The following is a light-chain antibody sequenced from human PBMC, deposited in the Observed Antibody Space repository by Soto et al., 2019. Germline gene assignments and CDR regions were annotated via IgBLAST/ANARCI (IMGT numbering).Light chain of an antibody. CDR3: QSFDSSLSGYV. J-gene: IGLJ1*01. CDR1: SSNIGAGYD. Sequence: QSVLTQPPSVSGAPGQRVTISCTGSSSNIGAGYDVHWYQQLPGTAPKLLIYGNSNRPSGVPDRFSGSTSGTSASLAITGLQADDEADYYCQSFDSSLSGYVFGTGTKLTVL. V-gene: IGLV1-40*01. CDR2: GNS.